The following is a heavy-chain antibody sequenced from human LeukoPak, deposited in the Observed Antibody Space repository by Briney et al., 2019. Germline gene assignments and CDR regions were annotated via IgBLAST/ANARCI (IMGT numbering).Heavy chain of an antibody. CDR3: ARDLTVAGNYYYYYYMDV. CDR2: INPNSGGT. Sequence: ASVKVSCKASGYTFTGYYMHWVRQAPGQGLEWMGWINPNSGGTNYAQKFQGRVTMTRDTSISTAYMELSRLRSDDTAVYYCARDLTVAGNYYYYYYMDVWGKGTTVTISS. V-gene: IGHV1-2*02. J-gene: IGHJ6*03. D-gene: IGHD6-19*01. CDR1: GYTFTGYY.